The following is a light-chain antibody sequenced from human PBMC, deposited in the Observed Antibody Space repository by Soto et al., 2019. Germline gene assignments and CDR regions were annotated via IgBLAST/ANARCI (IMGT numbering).Light chain of an antibody. J-gene: IGLJ1*01. CDR2: EVS. V-gene: IGLV2-14*01. CDR1: SSDVGGYNY. CDR3: SSYTSSTFYV. Sequence: QSALTQPASVSGSPGQSSSISCTVTSSDVGGYNYVSWYQQHPGKAPKLMIYEVSNRPSGVSNRSSGSKSGNTASLTISGLQAEDEADYYCSSYTSSTFYVFGTGTKVTVL.